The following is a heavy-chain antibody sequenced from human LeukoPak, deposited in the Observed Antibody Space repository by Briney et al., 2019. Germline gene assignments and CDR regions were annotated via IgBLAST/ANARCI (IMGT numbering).Heavy chain of an antibody. D-gene: IGHD5-24*01. V-gene: IGHV3-48*04. CDR3: ARDLQFLRNYYYYVMDV. CDR2: ISSTSSNI. J-gene: IGHJ6*02. CDR1: GFTFSSYA. Sequence: PGGSLRLSCAASGFTFSSYAMHWVRQAPGKGLEWVSYISSTSSNIFYADSVKGRFTISRDNAKNSLYLQLNSLRAEDTAVYYCARDLQFLRNYYYYVMDVWGQGTTVTVS.